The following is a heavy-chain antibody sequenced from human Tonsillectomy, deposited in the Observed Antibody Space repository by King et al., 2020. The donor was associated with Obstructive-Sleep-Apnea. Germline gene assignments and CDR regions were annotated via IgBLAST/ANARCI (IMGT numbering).Heavy chain of an antibody. Sequence: QLVQSGAEVKKPGESLKISCKGSGYGFSDYWIAWVRQIPGKGLEWMGIVYPDDSDTTYNPSFQGHVTFSADVSIKTAYLHWSSVEASDTAIFYCARYDTAGYVDYWGQGALVTVSS. D-gene: IGHD3-22*01. V-gene: IGHV5-51*01. J-gene: IGHJ4*02. CDR2: VYPDDSDT. CDR3: ARYDTAGYVDY. CDR1: GYGFSDYW.